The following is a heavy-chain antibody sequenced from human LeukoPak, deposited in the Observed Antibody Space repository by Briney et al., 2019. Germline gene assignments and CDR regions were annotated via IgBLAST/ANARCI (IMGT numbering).Heavy chain of an antibody. CDR1: GGTFTSYG. CDR2: ISAYNGNT. Sequence: ASVKVSCKASGGTFTSYGISWVRQAPGQGLEWMGWISAYNGNTNYAQKLQGRVTMTTDTSTSTAYMELRSLRSDDTAVYYCARESYYDSSSDYWGQGTLVTVSS. V-gene: IGHV1-18*01. J-gene: IGHJ4*02. CDR3: ARESYYDSSSDY. D-gene: IGHD3-22*01.